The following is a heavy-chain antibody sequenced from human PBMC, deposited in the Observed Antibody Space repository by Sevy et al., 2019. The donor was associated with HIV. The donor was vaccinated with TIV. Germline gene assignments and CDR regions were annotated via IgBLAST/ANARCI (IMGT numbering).Heavy chain of an antibody. J-gene: IGHJ4*02. Sequence: GGSLRLSCAASGFSFSNYEMNWVRQAPGKGLEWISYFSSSGSRIDYADSVRGRFIISRDNAKNSLYLQMSSLRAEDTAVYYCARDLPPSATTVAHFDFWGQGTLVTVSS. V-gene: IGHV3-48*03. CDR3: ARDLPPSATTVAHFDF. CDR2: FSSSGSRI. CDR1: GFSFSNYE. D-gene: IGHD4-17*01.